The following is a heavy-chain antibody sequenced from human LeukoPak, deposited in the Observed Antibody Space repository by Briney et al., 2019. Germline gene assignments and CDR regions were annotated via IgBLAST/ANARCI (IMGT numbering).Heavy chain of an antibody. CDR3: AREGRKDGGENDSSLDY. Sequence: GASVKVSCKASGYTFTSYYMQWVRQALGQGLEWMGIINPSGGSTSYAQKFQGRVTMTRDTSTSTVYMDLSSLRSEDTAVYYCAREGRKDGGENDSSLDYWRQGTLVTVSS. CDR2: INPSGGST. CDR1: GYTFTSYY. J-gene: IGHJ4*02. D-gene: IGHD4-23*01. V-gene: IGHV1-46*01.